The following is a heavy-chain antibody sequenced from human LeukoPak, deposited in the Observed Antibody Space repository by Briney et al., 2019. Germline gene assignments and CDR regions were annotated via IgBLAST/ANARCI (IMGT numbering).Heavy chain of an antibody. D-gene: IGHD6-13*01. CDR3: AREGMSSSWLPFDY. Sequence: SETLSLTCTVSGGSNSSGGYYWSWIRQHPGKGLEWIGYIYYSGSTYYNPSLKSRVTISVDTSKNQFSLKLSSVTAADTAVYYCAREGMSSSWLPFDYWGQGTLVTVSS. J-gene: IGHJ4*02. CDR1: GGSNSSGGYY. CDR2: IYYSGST. V-gene: IGHV4-31*03.